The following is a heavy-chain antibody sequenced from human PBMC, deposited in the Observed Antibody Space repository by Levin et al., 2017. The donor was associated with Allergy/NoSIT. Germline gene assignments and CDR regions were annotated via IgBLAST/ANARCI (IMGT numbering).Heavy chain of an antibody. CDR1: GFTFDDYT. J-gene: IGHJ3*02. Sequence: PGGSLRLSCAASGFTFDDYTMHWVRQAPGKGLEWVSGISWNSGSIGYADSVKGRFTISRANAKNSLYLQMNSLRAEDTALYYCAKETHDYGAIFNAFDIWGQGTMVTVSS. CDR2: ISWNSGSI. D-gene: IGHD4-17*01. CDR3: AKETHDYGAIFNAFDI. V-gene: IGHV3-9*01.